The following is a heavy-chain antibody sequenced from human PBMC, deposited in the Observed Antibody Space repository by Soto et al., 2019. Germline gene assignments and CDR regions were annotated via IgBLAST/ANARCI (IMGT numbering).Heavy chain of an antibody. J-gene: IGHJ4*02. D-gene: IGHD3-10*01. CDR3: ARGGFSGSASSIQGDY. V-gene: IGHV3-74*01. CDR2: IKSAGSKI. Sequence: EVQLVESGGGLVQPGGSLRLSCAASGFTFSSYCMHWVRQAPGKGLVCVSRIKSAGSKINYSDSVKGRFTISRDNANNTLYLKIKRLSAVETAISSCARGGFSGSASSIQGDYWGQGNLVNISS. CDR1: GFTFSSYC.